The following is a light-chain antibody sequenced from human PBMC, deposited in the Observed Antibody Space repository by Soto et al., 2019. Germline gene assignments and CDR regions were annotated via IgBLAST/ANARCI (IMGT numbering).Light chain of an antibody. Sequence: DIQMTQSPSSLSASVGDRVTITCQASQDISDYLNWYQQKPGKAPKLLIYDASNLETGVPSRFGGSGSGTDFTFTISNLQPEDIATYYCQQYDNLPVTFGPGTKVDIK. J-gene: IGKJ3*01. CDR1: QDISDY. V-gene: IGKV1-33*01. CDR3: QQYDNLPVT. CDR2: DAS.